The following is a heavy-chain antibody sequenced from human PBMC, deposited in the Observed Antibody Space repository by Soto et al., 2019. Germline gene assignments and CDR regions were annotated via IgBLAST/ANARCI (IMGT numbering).Heavy chain of an antibody. J-gene: IGHJ5*02. D-gene: IGHD5-18*01. CDR2: ISAYNGNT. V-gene: IGHV1-18*04. CDR1: GYTFTSYG. Sequence: LVKVSCKASGYTFTSYGISWVRQAPGQGLEWMGWISAYNGNTNYAQKLQGRVTMTTDTSTSTAYMELRSLRSDDTAVYYCARVAAMVRWFDPWGQGTLVTVSS. CDR3: ARVAAMVRWFDP.